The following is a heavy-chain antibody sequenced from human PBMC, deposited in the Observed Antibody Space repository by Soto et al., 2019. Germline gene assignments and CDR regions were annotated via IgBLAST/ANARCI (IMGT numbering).Heavy chain of an antibody. CDR3: VRFAVGTMMDY. D-gene: IGHD3-22*01. J-gene: IGHJ4*02. CDR1: GGSISSSSYY. V-gene: IGHV4-39*01. Sequence: SETLSLTCTISGGSISSSSYYWGWVRQPPGKGLEWIGTINHSGNTYYTPSLKSRVTIPADMSKNQFSLKLTSVTAADTAVYYCVRFAVGTMMDYWGQGALVTSPQ. CDR2: INHSGNT.